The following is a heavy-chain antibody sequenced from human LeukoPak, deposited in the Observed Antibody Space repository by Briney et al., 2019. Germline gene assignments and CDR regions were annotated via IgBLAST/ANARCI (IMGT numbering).Heavy chain of an antibody. CDR3: ARRYGGNSRVRYFDY. CDR1: GVSTTNGIYY. J-gene: IGHJ4*02. D-gene: IGHD4-23*01. Sequence: TSETLSLTCTVSGVSTTNGIYYWAWIRQPPGKGLEWIGSIYHSGSTYYNPSLKSRVTISVDTSKNQFSLKLSSVTAADTAVYYCARRYGGNSRVRYFDYWGQGTLVTVSS. V-gene: IGHV4-39*07. CDR2: IYHSGST.